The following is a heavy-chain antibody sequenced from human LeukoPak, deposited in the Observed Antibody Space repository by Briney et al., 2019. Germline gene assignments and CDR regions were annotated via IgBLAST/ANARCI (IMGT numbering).Heavy chain of an antibody. D-gene: IGHD1-1*01. CDR1: GFTFSSYG. Sequence: GGSLRLSCAASGFTFSSYGMHWVRQAPGKGLEWVAVISYDGSNKYYADSVKGRFTISRDNSKNTLYPQMNSLRAEDTAVYYCAKDLERDAFDIWGQGTMVTVSS. CDR3: AKDLERDAFDI. J-gene: IGHJ3*02. V-gene: IGHV3-30*18. CDR2: ISYDGSNK.